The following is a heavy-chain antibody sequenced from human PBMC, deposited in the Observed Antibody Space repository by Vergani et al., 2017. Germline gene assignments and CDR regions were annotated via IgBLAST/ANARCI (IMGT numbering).Heavy chain of an antibody. D-gene: IGHD4-23*01. CDR3: AREVTSQDYYYSMNV. J-gene: IGHJ6*02. V-gene: IGHV3-21*01. CDR2: TSGGSNFI. CDR1: GFTFNTYT. Sequence: EVQLVESGGALVKPGGSLRLSCAASGFTFNTYTMNWVRQAPGKGLEWVSSTSGGSNFIYYADSVKGRFTISRDNAKNALYLQMNSLRAEDTAVYYCAREVTSQDYYYSMNVWVQGTTVTVSS.